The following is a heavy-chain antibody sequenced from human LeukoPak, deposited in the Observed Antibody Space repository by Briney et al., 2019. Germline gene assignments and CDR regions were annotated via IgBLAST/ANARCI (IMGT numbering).Heavy chain of an antibody. CDR1: GFTFSSYA. Sequence: GGSLRLSCAASGFTFSSYAMSWVRQAPGKGLEWVSSIDWNGGSTSYADFVKGRFTISRDNAKNSLYLQMNSLRAEDTALYYCARVGTVKWFDPWGQGTLVTVSS. D-gene: IGHD1-7*01. CDR2: IDWNGGST. CDR3: ARVGTVKWFDP. V-gene: IGHV3-20*04. J-gene: IGHJ5*02.